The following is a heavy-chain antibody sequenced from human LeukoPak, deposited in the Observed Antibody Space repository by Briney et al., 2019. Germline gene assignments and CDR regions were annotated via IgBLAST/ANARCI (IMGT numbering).Heavy chain of an antibody. V-gene: IGHV3-7*01. Sequence: PGGSLRLSRAASGFTFSDSWMSWVRQAPGKGLEWVANMNQDGSEKDYVDSVKGRFTISRDNARNSLCLQMGSLRAEDTAVYYCATYTHWVAGDVWGQGTTVTVSS. D-gene: IGHD3-16*01. CDR3: ATYTHWVAGDV. CDR1: GFTFSDSW. J-gene: IGHJ6*02. CDR2: MNQDGSEK.